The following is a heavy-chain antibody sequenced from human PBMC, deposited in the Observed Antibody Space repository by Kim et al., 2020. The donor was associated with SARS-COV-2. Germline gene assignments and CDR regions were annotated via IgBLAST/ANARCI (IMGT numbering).Heavy chain of an antibody. CDR2: INYSETS. CDR1: GGSFNSYY. V-gene: IGHV4-34*01. D-gene: IGHD5-12*01. Sequence: SETLSLTCAVSGGSFNSYYWTWIRQSPAKGLERIGEINYSETSNYNPSLKSRVTISVNTSKNQVSLRLHSVTAADTAVYYCARTNIVSTIPGALDMWGPGTMVTVSS. J-gene: IGHJ3*02. CDR3: ARTNIVSTIPGALDM.